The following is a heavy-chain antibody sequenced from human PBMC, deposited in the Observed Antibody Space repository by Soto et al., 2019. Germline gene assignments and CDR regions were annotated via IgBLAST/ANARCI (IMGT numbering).Heavy chain of an antibody. CDR3: ARENSSGNFFDY. CDR1: GGSISSYY. D-gene: IGHD6-19*01. Sequence: ETLSLTCTVSGGSISSYYWSWIRQPPGKGLEWIGYIYYSGSTNYNPSLKSRVTISVDTSKNQFSLKLSSVTAADTAVYYCARENSSGNFFDYWGQGTLVTVSS. CDR2: IYYSGST. V-gene: IGHV4-59*01. J-gene: IGHJ4*02.